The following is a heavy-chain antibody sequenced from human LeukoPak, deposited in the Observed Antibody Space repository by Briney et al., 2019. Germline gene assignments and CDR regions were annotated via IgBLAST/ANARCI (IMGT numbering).Heavy chain of an antibody. J-gene: IGHJ6*03. D-gene: IGHD2-15*01. V-gene: IGHV3-30*02. CDR3: AKVMPPGRIRFYSYYMDV. CDR1: GFSFSGYG. Sequence: PGGSLRLSCAASGFSFSGYGMHWVRQAPSKGLEWVAFIRYDGSNEYYADSVKGRFTISRDKSKDTLSLQMNGLRVEDTAVYYCAKVMPPGRIRFYSYYMDVWGKGTTVSVS. CDR2: IRYDGSNE.